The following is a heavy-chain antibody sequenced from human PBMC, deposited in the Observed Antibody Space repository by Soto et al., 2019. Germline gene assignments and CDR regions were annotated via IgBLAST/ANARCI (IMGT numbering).Heavy chain of an antibody. V-gene: IGHV2-70*11. CDR1: GFSLSTSGMC. Sequence: SGPTLVQPTQPLTLTCTFSGFSLSTSGMCVSWIRQPPGKALEWLARIDWDDDKYYSTSLKTRLTISKDTSKNQVVLTMTNMDPVDTATYYCARIRDGLDAFDIWGQGTMVTVSS. CDR2: IDWDDDK. J-gene: IGHJ3*02. CDR3: ARIRDGLDAFDI.